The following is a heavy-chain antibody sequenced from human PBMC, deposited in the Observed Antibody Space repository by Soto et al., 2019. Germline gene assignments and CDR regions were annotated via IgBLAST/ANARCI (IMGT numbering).Heavy chain of an antibody. V-gene: IGHV3-53*04. CDR3: ARANDFNAFDI. D-gene: IGHD2-21*02. Sequence: ESGGDLVQPGGSLRLSCVASGFSVNSGYMNWVRQAPGKGPQWVSVIYRGGTTYQPDSVKGRFTISRDDSKNALYLQMNSLRPEDTAVYYCARANDFNAFDIWGPGTMVTVSS. CDR2: IYRGGTT. J-gene: IGHJ3*02. CDR1: GFSVNSGY.